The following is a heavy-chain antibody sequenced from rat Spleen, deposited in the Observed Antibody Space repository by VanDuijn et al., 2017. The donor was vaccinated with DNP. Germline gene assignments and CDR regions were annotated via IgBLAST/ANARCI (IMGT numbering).Heavy chain of an antibody. D-gene: IGHD1-1*01. Sequence: EVQLQESGPGLVKPSQSLSLTCSVTGYSITSDYWGWIRKFPGNKMECIGYISYTGSTSYNPSLKSRISLTRETSKNKFFLQLNSVTTEDTATYYCARYLLITTVVTGVMDAWGQGASVTVSS. CDR1: GYSITSDY. CDR3: ARYLLITTVVTGVMDA. J-gene: IGHJ4*01. CDR2: ISYTGST. V-gene: IGHV3-1*01.